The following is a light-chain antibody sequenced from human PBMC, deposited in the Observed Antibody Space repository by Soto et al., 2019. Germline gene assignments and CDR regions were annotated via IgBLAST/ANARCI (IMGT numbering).Light chain of an antibody. V-gene: IGLV2-14*01. CDR2: HVS. J-gene: IGLJ2*01. Sequence: QSALTQPASVSGSPGQSITISCTATTSDVGDYNYVSWYQQYPGKAPKPIIYHVSNRPSGVSNRFSGSKSGDTASLTISGLQAEDEADYYCSSYTSGGSAIFGGGTKVTVL. CDR3: SSYTSGGSAI. CDR1: TSDVGDYNY.